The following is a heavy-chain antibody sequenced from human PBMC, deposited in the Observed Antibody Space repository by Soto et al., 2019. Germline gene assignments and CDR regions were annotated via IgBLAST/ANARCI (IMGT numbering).Heavy chain of an antibody. D-gene: IGHD4-17*01. J-gene: IGHJ4*02. CDR3: ARQYGYYFDY. Sequence: SETLSLTFTVSGSSLSTYHRSWIRQGPGKGLEWIGYIYYSGSTNYNPSLKSRVTISVDTSKNQLSLKLSSVTAADTAVYYCARQYGYYFDYWGQGTLVTVSS. CDR2: IYYSGST. V-gene: IGHV4-59*08. CDR1: GSSLSTYH.